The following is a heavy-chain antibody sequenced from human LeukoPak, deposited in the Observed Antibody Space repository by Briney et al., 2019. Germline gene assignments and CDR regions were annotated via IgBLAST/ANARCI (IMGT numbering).Heavy chain of an antibody. CDR2: ISWNSSSI. CDR1: GFTFDDYA. J-gene: IGHJ4*02. CDR3: AKARGYSYAFDY. Sequence: GGSLRLSCAASGFTFDDYAMHWVRQAPGKGLEWVSGISWNSSSIGYADSVKGRFTISRDNAKNSLYLQMNSLRAEDTALYYCAKARGYSYAFDYWGQGTLVTVSS. V-gene: IGHV3-9*01. D-gene: IGHD5-18*01.